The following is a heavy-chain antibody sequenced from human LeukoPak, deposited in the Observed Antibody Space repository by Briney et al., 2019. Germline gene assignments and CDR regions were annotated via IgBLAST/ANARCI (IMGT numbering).Heavy chain of an antibody. CDR3: ARGYYYESSGYFDY. Sequence: PSETLSLTCAVYGGSFSGYYWSWIRQPPGKGLEWIGEINHSGSTNYNPSLNSRATISVDTSKNQFSLKLCSVTAADTAVYYCARGYYYESSGYFDYWGQGTLVTVSS. CDR1: GGSFSGYY. V-gene: IGHV4-34*01. D-gene: IGHD3-22*01. CDR2: INHSGST. J-gene: IGHJ4*02.